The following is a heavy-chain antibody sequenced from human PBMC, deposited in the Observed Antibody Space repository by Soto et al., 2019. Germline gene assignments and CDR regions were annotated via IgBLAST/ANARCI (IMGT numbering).Heavy chain of an antibody. Sequence: QVVQSGEAVKEPGASMKVSCETSGYTFTRHGFSWVRQAPGQGLELLGWISVVNGNTKFAQKFHDRVTLTTDASTATAHMELRNVRYDDTATYYCVRDTGPYNYHYDAFDLWGQGTVVSVSS. CDR1: GYTFTRHG. J-gene: IGHJ3*01. CDR2: ISVVNGNT. V-gene: IGHV1-18*04. D-gene: IGHD5-18*01. CDR3: VRDTGPYNYHYDAFDL.